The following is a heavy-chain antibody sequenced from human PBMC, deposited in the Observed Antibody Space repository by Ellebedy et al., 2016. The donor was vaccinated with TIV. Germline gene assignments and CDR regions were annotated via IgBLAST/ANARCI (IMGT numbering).Heavy chain of an antibody. D-gene: IGHD4-17*01. J-gene: IGHJ3*02. V-gene: IGHV3-7*01. CDR3: ATDGSYGDYLSPTHAFEI. Sequence: GESLKISCAASGFSFSNYWMSWVRQAPGKGLEWVANINQAGGGKCYVDSVKGRFTISRDNAKNSLYLQMNSLRAEDTDVYYCATDGSYGDYLSPTHAFEIWGQGTMVPVSS. CDR2: INQAGGGK. CDR1: GFSFSNYW.